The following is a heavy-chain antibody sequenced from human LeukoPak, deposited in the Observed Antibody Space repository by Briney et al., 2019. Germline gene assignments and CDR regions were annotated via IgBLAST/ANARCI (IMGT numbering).Heavy chain of an antibody. CDR3: ARAGCGWVLTPCDAFDI. V-gene: IGHV3-48*01. CDR2: ISWSSSTI. J-gene: IGHJ3*02. CDR1: GFSFSSYS. Sequence: GGSLRLSCAASGFSFSSYSMNWVRQAPGKGLEWVSYISWSSSTIHYADSVKGRFTISRDNAKNSLYLQMNSLRAEDTAVYYCARAGCGWVLTPCDAFDIWGQGTMVTVSS. D-gene: IGHD2-15*01.